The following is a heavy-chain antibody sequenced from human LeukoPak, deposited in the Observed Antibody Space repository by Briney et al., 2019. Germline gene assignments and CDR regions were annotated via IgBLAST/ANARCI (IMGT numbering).Heavy chain of an antibody. CDR1: GYTFTSYG. CDR2: ISAYNGNT. D-gene: IGHD6-13*01. CDR3: ARLQGRSSSWHYYYYYMDV. Sequence: RASVKVFCKASGYTFTSYGISWVRQAPGQGLEWMGWISAYNGNTNYAQKLQGRVTMTTDTSTSTAYMELRSLRSDDTAVYYCARLQGRSSSWHYYYYYMDVWGQGTTVTVSS. V-gene: IGHV1-18*01. J-gene: IGHJ6*03.